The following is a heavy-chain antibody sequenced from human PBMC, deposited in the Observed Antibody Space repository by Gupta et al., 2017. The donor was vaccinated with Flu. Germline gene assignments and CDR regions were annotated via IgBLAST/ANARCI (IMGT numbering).Heavy chain of an antibody. Sequence: QVQLQQWGAGLLKPSETLSLTCAVYGGSFSGYYWSWLRQPPGTGLEWIGEINHSGSTNYNPSLKSRVTISVDTSKNQFSLKLSSVTAADTAVYYCARGRAAAGTVFDYWGQGTLVTVSS. CDR1: GGSFSGYY. D-gene: IGHD6-13*01. CDR3: ARGRAAAGTVFDY. CDR2: INHSGST. V-gene: IGHV4-34*01. J-gene: IGHJ4*02.